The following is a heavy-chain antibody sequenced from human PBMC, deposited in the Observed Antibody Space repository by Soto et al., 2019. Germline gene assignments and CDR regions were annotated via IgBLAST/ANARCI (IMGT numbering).Heavy chain of an antibody. CDR2: ISYDGSNK. D-gene: IGHD3-10*01. V-gene: IGHV3-30-3*01. CDR1: GFTFSSYA. Sequence: QVQLVESGGGVVQPGRSLRLSCAASGFTFSSYAMHWVRQAPGKGLEGGAVISYDGSNKYYADSVKGRFTISRDNSKNTLYLQMNSLRAEDTAVYYCARVTTMVRGVIMGRGYFDYWGQGTLVTVSS. J-gene: IGHJ4*02. CDR3: ARVTTMVRGVIMGRGYFDY.